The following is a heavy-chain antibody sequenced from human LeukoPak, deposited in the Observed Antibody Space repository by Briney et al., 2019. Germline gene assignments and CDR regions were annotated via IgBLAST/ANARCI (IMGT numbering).Heavy chain of an antibody. J-gene: IGHJ2*01. D-gene: IGHD6-13*01. V-gene: IGHV3-23*01. CDR1: GFTFSSYA. CDR3: AKGSSWTAYWYFDL. CDR2: FSGSGRST. Sequence: PGRSLRLSCAASGFTFSSYAMSWVRQAPGKGLEWVSTFSGSGRSTYYADSVKGRFTISRDNSKSTLYLQMNTLRADDTAVYYCAKGSSWTAYWYFDLWGRGTLVTVSS.